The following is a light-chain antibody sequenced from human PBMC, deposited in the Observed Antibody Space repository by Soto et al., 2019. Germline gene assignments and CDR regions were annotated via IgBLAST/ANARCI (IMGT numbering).Light chain of an antibody. CDR3: QQYCSSPPT. CDR2: GAS. V-gene: IGKV3-20*01. CDR1: QSVSSSY. Sequence: EIVLTQSPGTLSLSPGERATLSCRASQSVSSSYLAWYQQKAGQAPRLLIYGASSRATGIPDKFSGSGSGTDFTLTISRLEPEDFAVYYCQQYCSSPPTFGQGTKVEIK. J-gene: IGKJ1*01.